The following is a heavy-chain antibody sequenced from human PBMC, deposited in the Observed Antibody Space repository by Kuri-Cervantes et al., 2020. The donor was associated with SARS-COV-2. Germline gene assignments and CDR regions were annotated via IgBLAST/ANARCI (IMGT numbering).Heavy chain of an antibody. CDR1: GFTVNNHY. D-gene: IGHD6-19*01. Sequence: GESLKISCAASGFTVNNHYMAWVRQAPGKGLQWVSIIYGNGSTFYADSVKGRFTISRDISKNPLFLQMNSLRIEDTALYYCAIVGSGPGGVDQWGQGTLVTVSS. CDR2: IYGNGST. V-gene: IGHV3-66*02. J-gene: IGHJ4*02. CDR3: AIVGSGPGGVDQ.